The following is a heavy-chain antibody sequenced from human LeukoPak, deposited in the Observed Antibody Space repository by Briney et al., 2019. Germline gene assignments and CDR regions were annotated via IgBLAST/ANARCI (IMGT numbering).Heavy chain of an antibody. Sequence: GGSLRLSCAASGFSFSSYEMNWVRQAPGKGLVWVSRINSDGSSTSYADSVKGRFTISRDNAKNTLSLQMNSLRAEDTAVYYCARDYDFWSGFFDYWGQGTLVTVSS. J-gene: IGHJ4*02. CDR2: INSDGSST. D-gene: IGHD3-3*01. V-gene: IGHV3-74*01. CDR1: GFSFSSYE. CDR3: ARDYDFWSGFFDY.